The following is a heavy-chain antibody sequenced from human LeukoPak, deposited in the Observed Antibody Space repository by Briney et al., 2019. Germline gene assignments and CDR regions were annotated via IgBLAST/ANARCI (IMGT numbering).Heavy chain of an antibody. CDR3: AKGGSGACDI. Sequence: PGGSLRLSCAASGFTFSNYALSWVRQAPGKGLEWLLFIRYDGSNKYYADSVKGRFTISRDNSKNTLYLQMNSLRLEDTAVYYCAKGGSGACDIWGQGTMVSVSP. CDR1: GFTFSNYA. V-gene: IGHV3-30*02. J-gene: IGHJ3*02. CDR2: IRYDGSNK.